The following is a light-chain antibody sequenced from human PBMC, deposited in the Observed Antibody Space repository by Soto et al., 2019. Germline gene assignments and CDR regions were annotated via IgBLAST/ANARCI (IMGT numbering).Light chain of an antibody. CDR1: SSDVGAYTF. V-gene: IGLV2-14*03. J-gene: IGLJ1*01. CDR3: SSYTSSSTHV. Sequence: QSALTQPASVSGSPGQSITISCTGTSSDVGAYTFVSWYQQHPDKVPKLMIFDVSRRPSGVSDRSSGSKSGNTASLPISGLQPEDEADYYCSSYTSSSTHVFGSGTKVTVL. CDR2: DVS.